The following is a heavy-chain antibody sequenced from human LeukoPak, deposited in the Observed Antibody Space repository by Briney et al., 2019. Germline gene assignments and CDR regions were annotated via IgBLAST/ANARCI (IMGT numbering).Heavy chain of an antibody. CDR2: IYYSGST. V-gene: IGHV4-59*01. CDR1: GGSFSGYY. D-gene: IGHD3-9*01. CDR3: ARSLTGPYYYYYMDV. Sequence: SETLSLTCAVYGGSFSGYYWSWIRQPPGKGLEWIGYIYYSGSTNYNPSLKSRVTISVDTSKNQFSLKLSSVTAADTAVYYCARSLTGPYYYYYMDVWGKGTTVTISS. J-gene: IGHJ6*03.